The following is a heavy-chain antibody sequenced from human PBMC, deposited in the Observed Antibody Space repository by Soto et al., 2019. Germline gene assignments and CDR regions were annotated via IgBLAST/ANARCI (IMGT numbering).Heavy chain of an antibody. Sequence: ASVKVSCKASGYTFTSYDINWVRQATGQGLEWMGWMNPNSGNTGYAEKFQGRVTMTRNTSMSTVYMELSSLRSEDTVMYYCARELQGLYYFDFWGQGTLVTVSS. V-gene: IGHV1-8*01. D-gene: IGHD4-4*01. J-gene: IGHJ4*02. CDR1: GYTFTSYD. CDR3: ARELQGLYYFDF. CDR2: MNPNSGNT.